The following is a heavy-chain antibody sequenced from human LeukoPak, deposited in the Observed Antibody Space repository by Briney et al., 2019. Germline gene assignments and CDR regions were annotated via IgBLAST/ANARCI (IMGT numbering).Heavy chain of an antibody. CDR3: AKRRGLELLYYYYMDV. CDR2: ISGSGGST. CDR1: GFTFSSYA. V-gene: IGHV3-23*01. D-gene: IGHD1-7*01. Sequence: PGGSLRLSCAASGFTFSSYAMSWVRQAPGKGLEWVSAISGSGGSTYYADYVKGRFTISRDNSKNTLYLQMNSLRAEDTAVYYCAKRRGLELLYYYYMDVWGKGTTVTVSS. J-gene: IGHJ6*03.